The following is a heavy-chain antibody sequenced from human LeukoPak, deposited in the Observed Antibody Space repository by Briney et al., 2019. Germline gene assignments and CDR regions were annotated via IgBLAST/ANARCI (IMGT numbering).Heavy chain of an antibody. J-gene: IGHJ3*02. CDR3: ARTLCDYYDSSGYYDAFDI. V-gene: IGHV1-2*02. D-gene: IGHD3-22*01. Sequence: ASVKVSCKASGYTFTGYYMHWVRQAPGQGLEWMGWINPNSGGTNYAQKFQGRATLTRATSISTAYMELSRLRSDDTAVYYCARTLCDYYDSSGYYDAFDIWGQGTMVTVSS. CDR1: GYTFTGYY. CDR2: INPNSGGT.